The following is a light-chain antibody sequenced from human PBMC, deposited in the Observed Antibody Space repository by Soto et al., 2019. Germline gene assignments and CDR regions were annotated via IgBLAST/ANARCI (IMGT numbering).Light chain of an antibody. CDR2: TAS. Sequence: IQLTPSPSSLPASVGDRVTITCRASQSIIIYLNWYQQKPGKAPKLLIYTASSLQGGVPSRFSGSGSRTDFTLTISSLQPEDFATYYCQQSYSHPTFGQGTKVEIK. V-gene: IGKV1-39*01. CDR3: QQSYSHPT. J-gene: IGKJ1*01. CDR1: QSIIIY.